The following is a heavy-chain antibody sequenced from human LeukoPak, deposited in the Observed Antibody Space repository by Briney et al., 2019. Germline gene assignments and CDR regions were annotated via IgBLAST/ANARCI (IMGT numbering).Heavy chain of an antibody. J-gene: IGHJ4*02. Sequence: SVKVSCKASGGTFSSYAISWVRQAPGQGLEWMGRIIPILGIANYAQKFQGRVTITADKSTSTAYVELSSLRSEDTAVYYCASKSGIAVAGTEYWGQGTLVTVSS. CDR3: ASKSGIAVAGTEY. V-gene: IGHV1-69*04. CDR1: GGTFSSYA. CDR2: IIPILGIA. D-gene: IGHD6-19*01.